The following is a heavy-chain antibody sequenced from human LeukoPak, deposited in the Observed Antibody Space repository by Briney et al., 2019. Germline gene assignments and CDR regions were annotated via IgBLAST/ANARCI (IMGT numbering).Heavy chain of an antibody. J-gene: IGHJ5*02. CDR2: IYSGGNT. Sequence: GGSLRLSCAASGFTVSSNYMSWVRQAPGKGLEWVSVIYSGGNTYYADSVEGRFTMSRDNSKNTLYLQMDSLRAEDTAVYYCARGIGSQLRSGWFDPWGQGTLVTVSS. CDR1: GFTVSSNY. CDR3: ARGIGSQLRSGWFDP. V-gene: IGHV3-66*01. D-gene: IGHD3-3*01.